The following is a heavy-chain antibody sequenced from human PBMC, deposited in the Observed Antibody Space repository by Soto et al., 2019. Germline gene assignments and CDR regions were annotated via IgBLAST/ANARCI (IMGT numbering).Heavy chain of an antibody. J-gene: IGHJ5*02. CDR1: GFTFSSYG. CDR2: IWYDGSNK. D-gene: IGHD3-9*01. Sequence: GGSLRLSCAASGFTFSSYGMHWVRQAPGKGLEWVAVIWYDGSNKYYADSVKGRFTISRDNSKNTLYLQMNSLRAEDTAVYYCARGFTIFLNWHNWFEPWGQGTLVTVSS. V-gene: IGHV3-33*01. CDR3: ARGFTIFLNWHNWFEP.